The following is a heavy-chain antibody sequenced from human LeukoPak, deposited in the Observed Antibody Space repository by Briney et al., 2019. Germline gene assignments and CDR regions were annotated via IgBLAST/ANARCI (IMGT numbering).Heavy chain of an antibody. V-gene: IGHV4-59*12. CDR1: GASMNDYY. D-gene: IGHD1-26*01. Sequence: SETLSLTCAVSGASMNDYYWSWIRQTPGKGLEWIGHVHHSFSSNFSPSLKSRVTMSMDTSKSQFSLNLNSVTAADTAVYFCARTSATGATYFDYWGQGTLVTVSS. J-gene: IGHJ4*02. CDR2: VHHSFSS. CDR3: ARTSATGATYFDY.